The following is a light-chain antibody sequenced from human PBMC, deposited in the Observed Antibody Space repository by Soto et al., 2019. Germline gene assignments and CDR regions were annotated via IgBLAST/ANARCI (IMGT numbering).Light chain of an antibody. CDR1: QSISSY. J-gene: IGKJ1*01. Sequence: DIQMTQSPSTLSASVGDRVTITCRASQSISSYLAWYQQKPGKAPNLLIYGASTLQSGVPSRFSGSGSGTDFTLTISSLQPEDFASYYCQQVNTYPWTFGQGTKVDIK. V-gene: IGKV1-9*01. CDR2: GAS. CDR3: QQVNTYPWT.